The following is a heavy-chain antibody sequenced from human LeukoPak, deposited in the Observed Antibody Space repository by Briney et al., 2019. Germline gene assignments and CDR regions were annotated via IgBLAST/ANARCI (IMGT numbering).Heavy chain of an antibody. Sequence: GGSLRLFCAASWLTVSSNYMRCARQAPGKGLEWGSVIYSGGSTYYAYSVKGRFTISRHNSKSPLYIQMNSLRAEDTAVYYCAREGGYVEGHLTWGQGTLVTVSS. CDR2: IYSGGST. J-gene: IGHJ4*02. D-gene: IGHD5-12*01. CDR3: AREGGYVEGHLT. V-gene: IGHV3-53*04. CDR1: WLTVSSNY.